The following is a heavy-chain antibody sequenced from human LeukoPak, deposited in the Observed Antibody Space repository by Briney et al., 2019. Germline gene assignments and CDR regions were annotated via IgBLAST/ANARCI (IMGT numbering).Heavy chain of an antibody. CDR3: AKNYGSGTYYNYFDS. J-gene: IGHJ4*02. CDR2: ISGSGGAT. V-gene: IGHV3-23*01. D-gene: IGHD3-10*01. Sequence: GRSLRLSCTASGFTFSSFALSWVRRAPGKGLEWVSSISGSGGATYYADSVKGRFTISRDNSENTLYLQINSLRAEDTAVFYCAKNYGSGTYYNYFDSWGQGTLVTVSS. CDR1: GFTFSSFA.